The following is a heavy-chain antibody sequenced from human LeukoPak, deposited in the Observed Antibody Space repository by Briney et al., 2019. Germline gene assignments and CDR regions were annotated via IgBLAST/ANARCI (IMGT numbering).Heavy chain of an antibody. D-gene: IGHD4-23*01. CDR3: TRSRWFDF. CDR1: GYTFTIYY. V-gene: IGHV1-46*01. Sequence: ASVMVSCRASGYTFTIYYIHWVRQAPGLGLEWMGMINPSDSSPTYAQKFQGRVTMTRDTSTSTVYMELSSLRSEDTAVYHCTRSRWFDFWGQGTLVTVSS. CDR2: INPSDSSP. J-gene: IGHJ4*02.